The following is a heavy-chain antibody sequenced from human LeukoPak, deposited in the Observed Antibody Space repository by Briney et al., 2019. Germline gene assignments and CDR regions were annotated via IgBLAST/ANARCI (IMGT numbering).Heavy chain of an antibody. CDR1: GFTFSSYA. CDR2: ISGSGGST. CDR3: AKVVHDFWSGSDY. J-gene: IGHJ4*02. D-gene: IGHD3-3*01. V-gene: IGHV3-23*01. Sequence: GGSLRLSCAASGFTFSSYAMSWVRQAPGKGLEWVSVISGSGGSTIYADSVKGRLTISRDNSKNTLYLQMNSLRAEDTAVYYCAKVVHDFWSGSDYWGQGTLVTVSS.